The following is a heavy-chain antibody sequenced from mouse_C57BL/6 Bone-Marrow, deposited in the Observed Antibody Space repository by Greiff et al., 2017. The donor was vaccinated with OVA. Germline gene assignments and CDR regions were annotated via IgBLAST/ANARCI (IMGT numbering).Heavy chain of an antibody. V-gene: IGHV7-4*01. CDR2: IRNKANGYTT. Sequence: EVKVVESGGGLVQPGASLRLSCAASGFTFTDYYMSWVRQPPGKAPEWLALIRNKANGYTTEYNASVKGRFTISRDNSQNILYLQMTTLRDEDSATYYCVKAVMRGGWFAYWGQGTLVTVSA. CDR1: GFTFTDYY. J-gene: IGHJ3*01. CDR3: VKAVMRGGWFAY.